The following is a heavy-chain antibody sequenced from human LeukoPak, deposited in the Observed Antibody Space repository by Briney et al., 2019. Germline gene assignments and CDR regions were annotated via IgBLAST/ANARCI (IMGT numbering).Heavy chain of an antibody. V-gene: IGHV1-24*01. CDR1: GYTLTELS. CDR2: FDPEDGET. J-gene: IGHJ4*02. CDR3: ATVRKYSSSSPFDY. D-gene: IGHD6-6*01. Sequence: GSSVKVSCKVSGYTLTELSMHWVRPAPGKGLDWMGGFDPEDGETIYAQKFQGRVTMTEDTSTDTAYMELSSLRSEDTAVYYCATVRKYSSSSPFDYWGQGTLVTVSS.